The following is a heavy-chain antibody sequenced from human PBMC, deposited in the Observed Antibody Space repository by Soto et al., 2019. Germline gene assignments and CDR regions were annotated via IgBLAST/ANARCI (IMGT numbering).Heavy chain of an antibody. CDR3: AIARITIFGVVTRYFDY. V-gene: IGHV3-53*01. Sequence: GGSLSLSCAASGFTVSSNYMSWVRQAPGKGLEWVSVIYSGGSTYYADSVKGRFTISRDNAKNTLYLQMNSLRAEDTAVYYCAIARITIFGVVTRYFDYWGQGTLVTVSS. D-gene: IGHD3-3*01. J-gene: IGHJ4*02. CDR1: GFTVSSNY. CDR2: IYSGGST.